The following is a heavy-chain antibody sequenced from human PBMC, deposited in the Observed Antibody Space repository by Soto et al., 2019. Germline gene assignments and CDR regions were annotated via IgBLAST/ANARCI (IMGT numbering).Heavy chain of an antibody. D-gene: IGHD3-22*01. J-gene: IGHJ4*02. CDR1: GFTFSSYG. Sequence: GALRLSCAASGFTFSSYGMHWVRQAPGKGLEWVAVISYDGSNKYYADSVKGRFTISRDNSKNTLYLQMNSLRAEDTAVYYCAKDRDSSGYGSYYFDYWGQGTLVTVSS. CDR2: ISYDGSNK. V-gene: IGHV3-30*18. CDR3: AKDRDSSGYGSYYFDY.